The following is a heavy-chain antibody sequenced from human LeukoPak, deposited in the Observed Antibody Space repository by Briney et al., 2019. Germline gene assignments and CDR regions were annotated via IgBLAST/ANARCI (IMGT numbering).Heavy chain of an antibody. J-gene: IGHJ4*02. CDR3: ARRPGNSGRIDY. D-gene: IGHD6-19*01. V-gene: IGHV5-51*01. CDR1: GYTFTSYW. CDR2: IYPGDSDT. Sequence: GESLKISCKGSGYTFTSYWIGWVRQMPGKGLEWMGIIYPGDSDTRYSPPFQGQVTISVDKSINTAYLQWSSLKASDTAMYYCARRPGNSGRIDYWGQGTLVTVSS.